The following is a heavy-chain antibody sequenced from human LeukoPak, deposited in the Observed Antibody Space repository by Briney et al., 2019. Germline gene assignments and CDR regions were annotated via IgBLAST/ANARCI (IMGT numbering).Heavy chain of an antibody. CDR2: INVNGGTM. J-gene: IGHJ4*02. CDR3: ARGPRILAAGSYYFDY. V-gene: IGHV3-11*01. CDR1: GFTYKDYY. D-gene: IGHD6-13*01. Sequence: GGSLRLSCAASGFTYKDYYWSWIRQVPGKGLEWVSYINVNGGTMHYADSVKGRFTISRDNAKNSLSLEMNSLRAEDTAVYYCARGPRILAAGSYYFDYWGQGTLVTVSS.